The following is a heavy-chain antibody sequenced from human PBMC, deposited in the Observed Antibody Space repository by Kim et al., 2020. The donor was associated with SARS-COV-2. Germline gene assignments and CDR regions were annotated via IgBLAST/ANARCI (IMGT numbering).Heavy chain of an antibody. Sequence: ASVKVSCKASGYTFTSYYMHWVRQAPGQGLEWMGIINPSGGSTSYAQKFQGRVTMTRDTSTSTVYMELSSLRSEDTAVYYCARDQARVRGKGLYYYYYYGMDVWGQGTTVTVSS. CDR2: INPSGGST. V-gene: IGHV1-46*01. D-gene: IGHD3-10*01. CDR3: ARDQARVRGKGLYYYYYYGMDV. CDR1: GYTFTSYY. J-gene: IGHJ6*02.